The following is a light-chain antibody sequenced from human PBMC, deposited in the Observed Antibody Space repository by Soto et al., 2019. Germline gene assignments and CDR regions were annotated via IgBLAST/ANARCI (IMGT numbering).Light chain of an antibody. CDR2: KAS. J-gene: IGKJ1*01. CDR3: QQYSNYST. V-gene: IGKV1-5*03. CDR1: QSISSW. Sequence: SQSISSWLAWYQKKPGKVPKLLIYKASSLESAVPSRFSVSGSGTEFTLTISSLQPDDFAAYYCQQYSNYSTFGQGSKV.